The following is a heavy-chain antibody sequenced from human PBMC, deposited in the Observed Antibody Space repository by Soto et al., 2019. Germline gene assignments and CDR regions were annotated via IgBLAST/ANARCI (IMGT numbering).Heavy chain of an antibody. CDR3: ARLICASSICYFPAWFGP. Sequence: QVQLQESGPGLVKPSQTLSLTCTVSGDSINSDGYFWSWIRQHPGKGLEWIGSIYHFGTTYYNPSLSSRLNMSMDTSKNQFSLNLNSVTASDTAVYYCARLICASSICYFPAWFGPWGRGTLVTVSS. V-gene: IGHV4-31*03. CDR1: GDSINSDGYF. D-gene: IGHD2-21*01. CDR2: IYHFGTT. J-gene: IGHJ5*02.